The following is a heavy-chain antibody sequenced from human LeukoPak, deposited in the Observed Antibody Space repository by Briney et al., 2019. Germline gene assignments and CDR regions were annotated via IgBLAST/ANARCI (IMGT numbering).Heavy chain of an antibody. J-gene: IGHJ6*03. Sequence: SETLSLTCRVYGGSFSGYYWTWIRQSPGRGLEWLGEINHSGSTNYHPSLRSRLTISVDKSNNKFSLNMTSVTAADTAVYFCARRTPGLYFGAFYYYMDVWGKGATVITSS. CDR3: ARRTPGLYFGAFYYYMDV. CDR2: INHSGST. D-gene: IGHD3-16*02. CDR1: GGSFSGYY. V-gene: IGHV4-34*01.